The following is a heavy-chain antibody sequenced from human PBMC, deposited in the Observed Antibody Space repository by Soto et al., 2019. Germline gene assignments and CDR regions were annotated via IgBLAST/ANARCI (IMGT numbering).Heavy chain of an antibody. J-gene: IGHJ4*02. CDR1: GYSFSRYW. V-gene: IGHV5-51*01. CDR2: IYGGDSDT. Sequence: KGSGYSFSRYWIGWARQMPGRGLEWMGIIYGGDSDTRYSPSFQGQVTISADKSISTAYLQWSSLKASDTAMYYCARQIYDSDTGPNFQYYFDSWGQGTPVTVSS. D-gene: IGHD3-22*01. CDR3: ARQIYDSDTGPNFQYYFDS.